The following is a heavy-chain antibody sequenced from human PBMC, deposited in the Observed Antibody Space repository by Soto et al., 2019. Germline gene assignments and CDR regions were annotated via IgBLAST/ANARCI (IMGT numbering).Heavy chain of an antibody. D-gene: IGHD1-26*01. Sequence: EVQLLESGGGLVQPGGSLRLSCAASGFTFSSYAMRWVRQAPVKGLEWVSAISGSGGSTYYADSVKGRFTISRDNSKNTLYLQMNGLRDEDTAVYCCARRGSGSYYDYWGQGKLVTVSS. CDR3: ARRGSGSYYDY. CDR2: ISGSGGST. CDR1: GFTFSSYA. J-gene: IGHJ4*02. V-gene: IGHV3-23*01.